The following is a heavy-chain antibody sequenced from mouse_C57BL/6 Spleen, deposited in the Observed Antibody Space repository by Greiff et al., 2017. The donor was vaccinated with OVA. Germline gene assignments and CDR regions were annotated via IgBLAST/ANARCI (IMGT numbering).Heavy chain of an antibody. CDR2: INPSTGGT. V-gene: IGHV1-42*01. Sequence: VQLQQSGPELVKPGASVKISCKASGYSFTGYYMNWVKQSPEKSLEWIGEINPSTGGTTYNQKFKAKATLTVDKSSSTAYMQLKSLTSEDSAVYYCAREDLDYWGQGTTLTVSP. CDR1: GYSFTGYY. J-gene: IGHJ2*01. CDR3: AREDLDY.